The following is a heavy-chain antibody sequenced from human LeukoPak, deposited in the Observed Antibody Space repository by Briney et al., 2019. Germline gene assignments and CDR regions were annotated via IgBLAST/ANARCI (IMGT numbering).Heavy chain of an antibody. D-gene: IGHD3-3*01. CDR2: ISGSGGST. Sequence: GGSLRLSCAASGFTFSSYSMNWVRQAPGKGLEWVSAISGSGGSTYYADSVKGRFTISRANSKNTLYLHMNSLSAEDTAVYYRAKASLYYESIRHYFDYWGQGTLVTVSS. V-gene: IGHV3-23*01. J-gene: IGHJ4*02. CDR3: AKASLYYESIRHYFDY. CDR1: GFTFSSYS.